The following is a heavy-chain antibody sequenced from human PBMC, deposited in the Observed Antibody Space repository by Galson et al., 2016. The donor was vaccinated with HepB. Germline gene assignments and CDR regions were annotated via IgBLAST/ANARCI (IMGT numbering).Heavy chain of an antibody. Sequence: SLRLSCAASGFTFSDYGMHWVRQAPGKGLEWVAIVSYDGSDKYYADSVKGRTTISRDHAKNTLYLQMDSLRPEDTAVYYCAKQGRLYVDYKNYLDYWGQGTLVTVSS. V-gene: IGHV3-30*18. D-gene: IGHD4-17*01. CDR1: GFTFSDYG. CDR3: AKQGRLYVDYKNYLDY. J-gene: IGHJ4*02. CDR2: VSYDGSDK.